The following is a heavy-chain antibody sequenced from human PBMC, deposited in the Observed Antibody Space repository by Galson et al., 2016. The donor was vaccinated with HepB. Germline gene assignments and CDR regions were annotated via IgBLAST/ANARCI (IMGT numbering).Heavy chain of an antibody. J-gene: IGHJ4*02. CDR1: GFSVSTSGVG. D-gene: IGHD3-3*01. V-gene: IGHV2-5*02. Sequence: PALVKPTQTLTLTCTFSGFSVSTSGVGVGWIRQPPGKALEWLALIYWDDDQRYIPSLKNRLTIAKDTSKHQVVLAMTNMDPVDTATYYCVRSVAPRFCDYWGRGTLVTVSS. CDR3: VRSVAPRFCDY. CDR2: IYWDDDQ.